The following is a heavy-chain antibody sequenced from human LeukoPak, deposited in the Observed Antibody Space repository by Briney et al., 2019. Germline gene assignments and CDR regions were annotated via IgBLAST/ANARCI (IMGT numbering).Heavy chain of an antibody. Sequence: GGTLRLSCAASGFTFSSYGMSWVRQAPGKGLEWVSAISGSGGSTYYADSVKGRFTISRDNSKNTLYLQMNSLRAEDTAVYYCAKAHLPYYYDSSGYYPEDWGQGTLVTVSS. CDR3: AKAHLPYYYDSSGYYPED. J-gene: IGHJ4*02. CDR2: ISGSGGST. CDR1: GFTFSSYG. V-gene: IGHV3-23*01. D-gene: IGHD3-22*01.